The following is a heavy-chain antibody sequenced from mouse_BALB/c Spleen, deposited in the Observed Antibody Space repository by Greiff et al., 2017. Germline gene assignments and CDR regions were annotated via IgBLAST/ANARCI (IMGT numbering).Heavy chain of an antibody. CDR2: ISYSGST. CDR1: GDSITSGY. CDR3: AHYGNYEGYAMDY. Sequence: EVKVVESGPSLVKPSQTLSLTCSVTGDSITSGYWNWIRKFPGNKLEYMGYISYSGSTYYNPSLKSRISITRDTSKNQYYLQLNSVTTEDTATYYCAHYGNYEGYAMDYWGQGTSVTVSS. V-gene: IGHV3-8*02. D-gene: IGHD2-1*01. J-gene: IGHJ4*01.